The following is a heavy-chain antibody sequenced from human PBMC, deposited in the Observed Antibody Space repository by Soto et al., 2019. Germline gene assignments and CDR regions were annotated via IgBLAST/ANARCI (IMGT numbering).Heavy chain of an antibody. V-gene: IGHV6-1*01. CDR3: ARGVVRFYYYMDV. CDR2: TYYRSKWYN. CDR1: GDSVSSNSAA. Sequence: SQTLSLTCAISGDSVSSNSAAWNWIRQPPSRGLEWLGRTYYRSKWYNDYAVSVKSRIAINPDTSKNQFSLQLNSVTPEDTAVYYCARGVVRFYYYMDVWGKGTTVTVSS. J-gene: IGHJ6*03. D-gene: IGHD3-3*01.